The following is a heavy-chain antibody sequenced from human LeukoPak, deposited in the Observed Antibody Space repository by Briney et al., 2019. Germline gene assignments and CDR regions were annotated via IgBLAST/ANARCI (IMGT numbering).Heavy chain of an antibody. J-gene: IGHJ6*02. CDR2: TYYSGNR. Sequence: PSQTLSLTCTVSGGSISSGGYDWSWIRQPPAKGLEWMGNTYYSGNRYYNSAVTSRVTISVDTSKNQFSLKLSSVTAADTAVYYCARGGQATMVRGARQNYYYYGMDVWGQGTTVTVSS. CDR3: ARGGQATMVRGARQNYYYYGMDV. D-gene: IGHD3-10*01. V-gene: IGHV4-31*03. CDR1: GGSISSGGYD.